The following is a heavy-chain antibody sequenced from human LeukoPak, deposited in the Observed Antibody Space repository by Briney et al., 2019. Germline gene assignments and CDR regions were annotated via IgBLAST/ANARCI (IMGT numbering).Heavy chain of an antibody. CDR3: ALTYCGGGSCYSDYFDY. J-gene: IGHJ4*02. D-gene: IGHD2-15*01. V-gene: IGHV1-2*02. CDR2: INPNSGDT. CDR1: GYTFTAYY. Sequence: ASVKVSCKASGYTFTAYYMHWVRQAPGQGLEGMGWINPNSGDTNYVQKFQGRVTMTRDTSISTAYMELRRLRSDDTAVYYCALTYCGGGSCYSDYFDYWGQGTLVTVSS.